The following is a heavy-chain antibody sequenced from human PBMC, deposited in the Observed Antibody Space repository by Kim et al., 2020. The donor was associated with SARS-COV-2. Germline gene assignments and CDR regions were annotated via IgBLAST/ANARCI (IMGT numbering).Heavy chain of an antibody. CDR3: ARASGKGYCTTISCLWGSCFDP. CDR1: GFSLTTRGMC. D-gene: IGHD2-2*01. CDR2: IDWDDDK. V-gene: IGHV2-70*11. Sequence: SGPTLVKPPRTLTLTCTFSGFSLTTRGMCVSWVRQPPGKALEWLARIDWDDDKYYSTSLKTMLTISQDTSNNQVVLTMTNMDPVDTATYYCARASGKGYCTTISCLWGSCFDPWGQGTLVTVSS. J-gene: IGHJ5*02.